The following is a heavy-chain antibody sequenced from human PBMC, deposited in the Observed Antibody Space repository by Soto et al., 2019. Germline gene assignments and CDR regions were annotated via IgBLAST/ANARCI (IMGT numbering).Heavy chain of an antibody. CDR3: ARGGPGFWSGYSGGYYYYAMDV. CDR2: IDHSGST. D-gene: IGHD3-3*01. V-gene: IGHV4-34*01. CDR1: GGSFSGYY. Sequence: SETLSLTCAVYGGSFSGYYWTWIRQPPGKGLEWIGEIDHSGSTNYSPSLKSRVTISVDTSKNQFSLNLSSVTAADTAVFYCARGGPGFWSGYSGGYYYYAMDVWGQGTTVTVSS. J-gene: IGHJ6*02.